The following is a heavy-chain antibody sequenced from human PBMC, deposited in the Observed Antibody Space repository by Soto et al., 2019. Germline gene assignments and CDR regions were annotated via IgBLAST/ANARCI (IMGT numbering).Heavy chain of an antibody. CDR2: IKNDGTST. Sequence: GGSLRLSCVASGFNFDNYGMSWVRQAPGGGLEWVSAIKNDGTSTYYAASVEDRFTISRDNSKNTLYLQLNSLRAEDTAVYYCAQLGLMTFSHKHYFNHWGRGTLVTV. CDR1: GFNFDNYG. D-gene: IGHD3-16*01. V-gene: IGHV3-23*01. CDR3: AQLGLMTFSHKHYFNH. J-gene: IGHJ4*02.